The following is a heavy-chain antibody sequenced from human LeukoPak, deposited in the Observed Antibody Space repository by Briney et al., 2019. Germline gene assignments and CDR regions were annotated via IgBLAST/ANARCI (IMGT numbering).Heavy chain of an antibody. V-gene: IGHV3-73*01. CDR3: RAAADLNDY. Sequence: GGSLKLSCAASGFTFSGSAMHWVRQSSGKGLEWLGRIRSKADSYTTAYAASVKGRFIVSRDDSKNTAYLQMNSLKTEDTAVYYCRAAADLNDYWGQGTLVTVSS. CDR1: GFTFSGSA. J-gene: IGHJ4*02. CDR2: IRSKADSYTT. D-gene: IGHD6-13*01.